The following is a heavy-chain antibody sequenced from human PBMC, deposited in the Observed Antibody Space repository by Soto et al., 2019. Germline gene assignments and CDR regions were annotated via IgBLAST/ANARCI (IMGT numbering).Heavy chain of an antibody. CDR1: GGSISSSSYY. CDR2: IYYSGST. V-gene: IGHV4-39*01. Sequence: SETLSLTCTVSGGSISSSSYYWGWIRQPPGKGLEWIGSIYYSGSTYYNPSLKSRVTISVDTSKNQFSLKLSSVTAADTAVYYCARLTPDEDIVVVPAPGWFDPWGQGTLVTVSS. CDR3: ARLTPDEDIVVVPAPGWFDP. J-gene: IGHJ5*02. D-gene: IGHD2-2*01.